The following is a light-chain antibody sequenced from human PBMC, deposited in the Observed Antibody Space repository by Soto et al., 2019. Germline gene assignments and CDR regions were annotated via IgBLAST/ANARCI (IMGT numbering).Light chain of an antibody. Sequence: QSALAQPASGSGSPGQSITISCTGTSSDVGTYKYVSWYQQLPGKAPKLMIYEVSNRPSGVSNRFSGSKSGNTASLTISELEAEDEADYYCSSYRSRSTPVFGGGTKLTVL. J-gene: IGLJ2*01. CDR2: EVS. CDR3: SSYRSRSTPV. V-gene: IGLV2-14*01. CDR1: SSDVGTYKY.